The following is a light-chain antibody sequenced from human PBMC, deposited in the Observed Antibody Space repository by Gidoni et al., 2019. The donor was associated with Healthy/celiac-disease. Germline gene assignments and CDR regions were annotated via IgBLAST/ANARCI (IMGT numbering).Light chain of an antibody. CDR3: QSYDSSLSGWV. V-gene: IGLV1-40*01. CDR1: SSNIGAGYD. J-gene: IGLJ3*02. CDR2: GNS. Sequence: QSVLTPPPSVSGAPGQRVTISCPGSSSNIGAGYDVHWYQQLPGTAPKLLIYGNSNRPSGVPDRFSGSKSGTSASLAITGLQAEDEADYYCQSYDSSLSGWVLGGGTKLTVL.